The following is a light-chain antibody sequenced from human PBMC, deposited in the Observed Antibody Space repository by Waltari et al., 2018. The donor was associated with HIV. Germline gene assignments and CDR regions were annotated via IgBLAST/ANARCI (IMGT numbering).Light chain of an antibody. CDR2: DVS. J-gene: IGLJ1*01. CDR1: SNDVGAYNF. CDR3: ISYTTSSTHV. V-gene: IGLV2-14*03. Sequence: QSALTQPASVSGSPGQSITISCTGTSNDVGAYNFVSWYQHHPGKAPKLILYDVSSRPSGFFNRFSGSKSGNTASLTISGLQAEDEADYYCISYTTSSTHVFGTGTKVTVL.